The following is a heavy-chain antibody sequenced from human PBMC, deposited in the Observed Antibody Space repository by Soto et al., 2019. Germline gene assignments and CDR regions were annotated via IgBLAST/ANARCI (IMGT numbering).Heavy chain of an antibody. J-gene: IGHJ4*02. CDR1: GYTFTSYA. Sequence: QVQLVQSGAEVKKPGASVKVSCKASGYTFTSYAMHWVRQAPGQRLEWMGWINAGNGNTKYSQKFQGRVTITRDTSASTAYRALSSLISDDAAGDYCASDLPPVDYWGQGTLVTVSS. CDR3: ASDLPPVDY. V-gene: IGHV1-3*01. CDR2: INAGNGNT.